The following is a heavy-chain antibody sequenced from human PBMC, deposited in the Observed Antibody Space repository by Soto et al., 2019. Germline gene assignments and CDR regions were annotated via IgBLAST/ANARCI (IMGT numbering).Heavy chain of an antibody. CDR1: GFTFSSDA. D-gene: IGHD5-18*01. V-gene: IGHV3-30-3*01. Sequence: GGSLRLSCAASGFTFSSDAMHWVRQAPGKGLEWVAVISYDGSNKYYADSVKGRFTISRDNSKNTLYLQMNSLRAEDTAVYYCAKVGDTAMVNWFDPWGQGTLVTVSS. CDR3: AKVGDTAMVNWFDP. CDR2: ISYDGSNK. J-gene: IGHJ5*02.